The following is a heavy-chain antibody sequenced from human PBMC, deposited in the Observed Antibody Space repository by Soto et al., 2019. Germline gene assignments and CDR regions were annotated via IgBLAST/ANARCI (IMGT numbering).Heavy chain of an antibody. D-gene: IGHD1-7*01. V-gene: IGHV4-34*01. J-gene: IGHJ5*02. CDR2: INHSGST. Sequence: SETLSLTCAVSGGSFSGYYWSWIRQPPGKGLEWIGEINHSGSTNYNPSLKSRVTISVDTSKNQFSLKLSSVTAADTAAYYCARAIKRITGTLLRYWFDPWGQGTLVTVSS. CDR1: GGSFSGYY. CDR3: ARAIKRITGTLLRYWFDP.